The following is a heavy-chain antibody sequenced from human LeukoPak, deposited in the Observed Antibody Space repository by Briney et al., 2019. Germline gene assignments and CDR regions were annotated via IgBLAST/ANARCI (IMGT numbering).Heavy chain of an antibody. D-gene: IGHD2-2*01. Sequence: ASVKVSCKASGYTFTSYGISWVRQAPGQGLEWMGWISAYNGNTNYAQKLQGRVTMTTDTSTSTAYMELRSLRSDDTAVYYCARGGDIVVVPAVIFDYWGQGTLVTVSP. J-gene: IGHJ4*02. CDR3: ARGGDIVVVPAVIFDY. CDR2: ISAYNGNT. V-gene: IGHV1-18*01. CDR1: GYTFTSYG.